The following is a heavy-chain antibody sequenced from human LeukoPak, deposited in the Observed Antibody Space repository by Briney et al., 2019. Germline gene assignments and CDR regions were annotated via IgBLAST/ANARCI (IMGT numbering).Heavy chain of an antibody. J-gene: IGHJ4*02. D-gene: IGHD2-15*01. Sequence: GGSLRLSCAASGFTFSSYSMNWVRQAPGKGLEWVSSISSSSSYIYYADSVKGRFTISRDNAKNSLYLQMNSLRAEDTAVYHCARILGSYFDYWGQGTLVTVSS. V-gene: IGHV3-21*01. CDR1: GFTFSSYS. CDR3: ARILGSYFDY. CDR2: ISSSSSYI.